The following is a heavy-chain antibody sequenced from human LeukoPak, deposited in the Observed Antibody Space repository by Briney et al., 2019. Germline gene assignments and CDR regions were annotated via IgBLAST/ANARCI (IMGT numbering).Heavy chain of an antibody. D-gene: IGHD3-22*01. Sequence: GGSLRLSCAASGFTVSSNYMSWVRQAPGKGLEWVSVIYSGGSAYYADSVKGRFTISRDNSKNTLYLQMNSLRAEDTAVYYCASHRPYYYDSSGYPFDYWGQGTLVTVSS. J-gene: IGHJ4*02. V-gene: IGHV3-66*04. CDR1: GFTVSSNY. CDR3: ASHRPYYYDSSGYPFDY. CDR2: IYSGGSA.